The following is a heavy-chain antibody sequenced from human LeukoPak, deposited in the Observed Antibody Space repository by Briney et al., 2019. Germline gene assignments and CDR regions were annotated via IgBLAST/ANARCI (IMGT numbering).Heavy chain of an antibody. CDR3: ARVSLERRYYYYGMDV. V-gene: IGHV4-30-4*01. CDR1: GGSISSGDYH. Sequence: PSETLSLTCTVSGGSISSGDYHWSWIRQPPGKGLEWIVYIYYSGSTYYNPSLKSRVTISVDTSKNQFSLKLSSVTAADTAVYYCARVSLERRYYYYGMDVWGQGTTVTVSS. CDR2: IYYSGST. J-gene: IGHJ6*02. D-gene: IGHD1-1*01.